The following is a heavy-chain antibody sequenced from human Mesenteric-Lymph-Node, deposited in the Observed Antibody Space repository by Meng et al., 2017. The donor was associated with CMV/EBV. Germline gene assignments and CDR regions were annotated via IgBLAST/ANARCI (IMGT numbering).Heavy chain of an antibody. CDR3: GTAYSSSDVDF. D-gene: IGHD6-6*01. V-gene: IGHV1-2*02. Sequence: ASVKVSCKASGYAFTAYYLHWVRQAPGHGLEWMGRVNPNSDATDFPQKFQGRVTMTRDTSITTAYMELGSLTSDDTAVYYCGTAYSSSDVDFWGQGTLVTVSS. CDR2: VNPNSDAT. J-gene: IGHJ4*02. CDR1: GYAFTAYY.